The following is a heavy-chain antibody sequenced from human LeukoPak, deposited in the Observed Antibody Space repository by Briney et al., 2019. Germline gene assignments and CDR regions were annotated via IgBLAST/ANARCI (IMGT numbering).Heavy chain of an antibody. J-gene: IGHJ3*02. D-gene: IGHD3-10*01. CDR1: GGTFSSYA. CDR3: AREPLRGNYGSGSSDAFDI. V-gene: IGHV1-69*13. Sequence: ASVKVSCKASGGTFSSYAISWVRQAPGQGLEWMGGIIPIFGTANYAQKFQGRVTITPDESTSTAYMELSSLRSEDTAVYYCAREPLRGNYGSGSSDAFDIWGQGTMVTVSS. CDR2: IIPIFGTA.